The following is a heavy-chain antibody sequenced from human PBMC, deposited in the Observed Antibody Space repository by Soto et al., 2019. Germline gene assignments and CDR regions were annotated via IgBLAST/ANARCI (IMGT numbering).Heavy chain of an antibody. CDR1: GFTFSNAW. J-gene: IGHJ4*02. Sequence: EVQLVESGGGLVKPGGSLRLSCAASGFTFSNAWMSWVRQAPGKGLEWVGRIKSKTHGGTTDYAAPVKGRFTISRDDSENTVFLQMNSLKTEDTAVYYCATGGYYPDYWGQGTLVTVSS. CDR2: IKSKTHGGTT. V-gene: IGHV3-15*01. CDR3: ATGGYYPDY. D-gene: IGHD3-10*01.